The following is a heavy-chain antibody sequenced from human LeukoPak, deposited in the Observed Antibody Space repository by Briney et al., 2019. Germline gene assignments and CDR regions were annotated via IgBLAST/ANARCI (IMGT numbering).Heavy chain of an antibody. J-gene: IGHJ3*02. Sequence: ASVKVSCKASGYTFTSYYMHWVRQAPGQGLEWMGWINPNSGGTNYAQKFQGRVTMTRDTSISTAYMELSRLRSDDTAVYYCARDRGTDYAFDIWGQGTMVTVSS. CDR3: ARDRGTDYAFDI. CDR1: GYTFTSYY. CDR2: INPNSGGT. V-gene: IGHV1-2*02. D-gene: IGHD3-16*01.